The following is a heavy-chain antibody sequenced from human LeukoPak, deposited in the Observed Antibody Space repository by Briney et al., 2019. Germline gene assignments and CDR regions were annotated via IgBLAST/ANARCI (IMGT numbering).Heavy chain of an antibody. CDR3: ARGGYYGSGSPWGYYFDY. Sequence: SQTLSLTCAISGDSVSSNSAAWNWIRQSPSRGLEWLGRTYYRSKWYNDYAVSVKSRITINPDTSKNQFSLQLNSVTPEDTAVYYCARGGYYGSGSPWGYYFDYWGQGTLVTVSS. D-gene: IGHD3-10*01. J-gene: IGHJ4*02. CDR2: TYYRSKWYN. V-gene: IGHV6-1*01. CDR1: GDSVSSNSAA.